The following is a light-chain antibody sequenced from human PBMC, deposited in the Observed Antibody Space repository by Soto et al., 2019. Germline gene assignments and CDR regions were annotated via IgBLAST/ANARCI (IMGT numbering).Light chain of an antibody. V-gene: IGKV1-39*01. Sequence: DIQMTQSPSSLSASVGDRVTITFRASQTINIYVNWYQQKAGKAPKLLIYSGSSLQSGVPSRFSGSGSGTDFTLTISSLQPEDFASYYCQQSYSTPTFGQGTRLEIK. CDR3: QQSYSTPT. J-gene: IGKJ5*01. CDR2: SGS. CDR1: QTINIY.